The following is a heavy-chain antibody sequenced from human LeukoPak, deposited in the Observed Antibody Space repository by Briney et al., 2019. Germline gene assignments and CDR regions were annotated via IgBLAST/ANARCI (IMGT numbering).Heavy chain of an antibody. CDR3: ARRAGYSSSWYYFDS. CDR1: GYSFTSYW. D-gene: IGHD6-13*01. CDR2: IYPGDSDT. Sequence: GESLKISCKGSGYSFTSYWIGWVHQVPGKGLEWMGIIYPGDSDTRYSPSFQGQVTISADKSISTAYMQWSSLKASDTAMYYCARRAGYSSSWYYFDSWGQGTLVTVPS. V-gene: IGHV5-51*07. J-gene: IGHJ4*02.